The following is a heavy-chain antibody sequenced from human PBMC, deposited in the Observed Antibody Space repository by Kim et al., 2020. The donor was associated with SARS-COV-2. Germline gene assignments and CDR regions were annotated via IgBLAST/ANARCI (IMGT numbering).Heavy chain of an antibody. D-gene: IGHD3-22*01. Sequence: SETLSLTCTASGGSISSSSYYWGWIRQPPGKGLEWIGSIYYSGSTYYNPSLKSRVTISVDTSKNQFSLKLSSVTAADTAVYYCASPKSPYYYDSSGYRVGAFDIWGQGTMVTVSS. V-gene: IGHV4-39*01. CDR1: GGSISSSSYY. CDR2: IYYSGST. CDR3: ASPKSPYYYDSSGYRVGAFDI. J-gene: IGHJ3*02.